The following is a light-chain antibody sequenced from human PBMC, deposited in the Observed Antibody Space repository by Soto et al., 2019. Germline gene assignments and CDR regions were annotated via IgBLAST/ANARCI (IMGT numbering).Light chain of an antibody. V-gene: IGKV3D-15*01. CDR3: QQYNNRPPWT. CDR2: GAS. CDR1: QSVSSN. Sequence: EIVMTQSPATLSVSPGERATLSCRASQSVSSNLAWYQQKPGQAPRLLIYGASTRATGLPARFSGRGSGTEFTLTISSLQSEDFAVYYCQQYNNRPPWTFGQGTKVQIK. J-gene: IGKJ1*01.